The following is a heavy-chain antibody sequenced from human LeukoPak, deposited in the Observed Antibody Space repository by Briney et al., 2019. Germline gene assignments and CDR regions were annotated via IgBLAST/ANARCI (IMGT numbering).Heavy chain of an antibody. J-gene: IGHJ4*02. CDR1: GFTFSSYA. V-gene: IGHV3-23*01. CDR3: AKEGSSSWYALSYFDY. D-gene: IGHD6-13*01. Sequence: GGSLRLSCAASGFTFSSYAMSWVHQAPGKGLEWVSAISGSGGSTYYADSVKGRFTISRDNSKNTLYLQMNSLRAEDTAVYYCAKEGSSSWYALSYFDYWGQGTLVTVSS. CDR2: ISGSGGST.